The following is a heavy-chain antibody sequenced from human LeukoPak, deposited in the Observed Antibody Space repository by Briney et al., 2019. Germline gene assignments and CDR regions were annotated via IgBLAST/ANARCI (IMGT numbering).Heavy chain of an antibody. CDR1: GFTFSNYG. CDR2: IWYDGSNK. D-gene: IGHD3-16*01. CDR3: ARDGPHYDIDY. Sequence: GGSLRLSCVASGFTFSNYGMHWVRQAPGKGLEWVAVIWYDGSNKYYADSVKGRFTIFRDNSKSTLYLQMNNLRAEDTAVFYCARDGPHYDIDYWGRGTLVTVSS. J-gene: IGHJ4*02. V-gene: IGHV3-33*01.